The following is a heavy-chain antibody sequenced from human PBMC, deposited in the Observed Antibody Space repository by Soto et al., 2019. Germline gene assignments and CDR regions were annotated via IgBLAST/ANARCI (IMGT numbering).Heavy chain of an antibody. J-gene: IGHJ4*02. CDR2: ISYDGSNK. V-gene: IGHV3-30-3*01. D-gene: IGHD3-10*01. CDR3: ARPLLWFGELSL. CDR1: GFTFSSYA. Sequence: GGSLRLSCAASGFTFSSYAMHWVRQAPGKGLEWVAVISYDGSNKYYAGSVKGRFTISRDNSKNTLYLQMNSLRAEDTAVYYCARPLLWFGELSLWGQGTLVTVSS.